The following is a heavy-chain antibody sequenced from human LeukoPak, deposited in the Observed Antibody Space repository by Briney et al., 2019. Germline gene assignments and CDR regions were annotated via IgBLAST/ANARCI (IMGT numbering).Heavy chain of an antibody. CDR1: GFTFSSYS. Sequence: PGGSLRLSCAASGFTFSSYSMNWVRQAPGKGLEWVSYISSSSSTIYYADSMKGRFTISRDNAKNSLYLQMNSLRAEDTAVYYCARDLGYVTLGPLHWYFDLWGRGTLVTVSS. J-gene: IGHJ2*01. CDR2: ISSSSSTI. CDR3: ARDLGYVTLGPLHWYFDL. D-gene: IGHD5-12*01. V-gene: IGHV3-48*01.